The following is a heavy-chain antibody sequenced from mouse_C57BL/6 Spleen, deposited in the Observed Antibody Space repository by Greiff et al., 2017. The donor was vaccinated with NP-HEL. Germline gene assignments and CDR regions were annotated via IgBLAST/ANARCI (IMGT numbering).Heavy chain of an antibody. J-gene: IGHJ3*01. CDR1: GYSITSGYY. CDR3: AKGGGGRGAWFAY. Sequence: EVQLQESGPGLVKPSQSLSLTCSVTGYSITSGYYWNWIRQFPGNKLEWMGYISYDGSNNYNPSLKNRISITRDTSKNQSFLKLNSVTTEDTATYYCAKGGGGRGAWFAYWGQGTLVTVSA. CDR2: ISYDGSN. V-gene: IGHV3-6*01. D-gene: IGHD3-3*01.